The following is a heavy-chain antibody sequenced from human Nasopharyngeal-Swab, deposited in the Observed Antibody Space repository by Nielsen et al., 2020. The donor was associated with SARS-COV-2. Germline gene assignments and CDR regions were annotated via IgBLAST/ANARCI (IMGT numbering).Heavy chain of an antibody. D-gene: IGHD3-22*01. CDR1: GFTFSSYG. J-gene: IGHJ4*02. CDR2: IWYDGSNK. V-gene: IGHV3-33*01. CDR3: ARDYYDSSGYYNFDY. Sequence: GSLKISYAASGFTFSSYGMHWVRQAPGKGLEWVAVIWYDGSNKYYADSVKGRFTISRDNSKNALYLQMNSLRAEDTAVYYCARDYYDSSGYYNFDYWGQGTLVTVSS.